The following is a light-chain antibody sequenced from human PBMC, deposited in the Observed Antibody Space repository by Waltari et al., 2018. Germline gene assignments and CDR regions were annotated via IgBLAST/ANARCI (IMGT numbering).Light chain of an antibody. Sequence: QSVLTQPPSVSGAPGQRVTISCTGSNSNIGAGYDVHWYQQLPTKPPKLLIFANNNRPSGVPDRFSGSSSGPSASLAITGLQAEDEADYYCQSYESSLSHSVFGTGTKVSVL. CDR2: ANN. CDR1: NSNIGAGYD. CDR3: QSYESSLSHSV. V-gene: IGLV1-40*01. J-gene: IGLJ1*01.